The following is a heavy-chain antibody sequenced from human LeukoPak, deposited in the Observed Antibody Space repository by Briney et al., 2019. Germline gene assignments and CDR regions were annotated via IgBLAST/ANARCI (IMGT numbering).Heavy chain of an antibody. CDR2: TSSSSTI. V-gene: IGHV3-48*02. Sequence: GGSLRLSCAASGFTFSSYSMNWVRQAPGKGLEWVSYTSSSSTIYYADSVKGRFTISRDNGKNSLYMQMNSLRDEDSAVYYCARVRSGWQGDYWGQGTLVTVSS. J-gene: IGHJ4*02. D-gene: IGHD6-19*01. CDR3: ARVRSGWQGDY. CDR1: GFTFSSYS.